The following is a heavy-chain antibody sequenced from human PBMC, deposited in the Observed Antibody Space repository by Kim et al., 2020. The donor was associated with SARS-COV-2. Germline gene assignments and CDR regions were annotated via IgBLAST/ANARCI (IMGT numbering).Heavy chain of an antibody. Sequence: NYAAPVTGRVTSSRDDSKERVYLQMNSLKNDDTAVYYCAAGTSYSSGHTDFWGPGTLVTVSS. J-gene: IGHJ4*02. V-gene: IGHV3-15*06. D-gene: IGHD6-19*01. CDR3: AAGTSYSSGHTDF.